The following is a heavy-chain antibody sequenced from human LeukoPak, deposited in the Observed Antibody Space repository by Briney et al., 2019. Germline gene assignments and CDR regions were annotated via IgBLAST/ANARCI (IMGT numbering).Heavy chain of an antibody. D-gene: IGHD4-17*01. CDR2: IYSGGST. V-gene: IGHV3-66*02. Sequence: GGSLRLSCAASGFTVSSNYMSWVCQAPGKGLEWVSVIYSGGSTYYADSVKGRFTISRDNSKNTLYLQMNSLRAEDTAVYYCAREAAYYGDYHFDYWGQGTLVTVSS. CDR3: AREAAYYGDYHFDY. CDR1: GFTVSSNY. J-gene: IGHJ4*02.